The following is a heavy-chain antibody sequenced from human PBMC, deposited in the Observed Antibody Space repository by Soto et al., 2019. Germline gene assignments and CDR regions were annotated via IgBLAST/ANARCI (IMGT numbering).Heavy chain of an antibody. Sequence: GGSLRLSCAASGFTFSSYWMSWVRQAPGKGLEWVANIKQDGSEKYYVDSVKGRFTISRDNAKNSLYLQMNSLRAEDTAVYYCARGPVYYDFWSGYRKGGVDYWGQGTLVTVSS. CDR3: ARGPVYYDFWSGYRKGGVDY. CDR2: IKQDGSEK. J-gene: IGHJ4*02. D-gene: IGHD3-3*01. V-gene: IGHV3-7*01. CDR1: GFTFSSYW.